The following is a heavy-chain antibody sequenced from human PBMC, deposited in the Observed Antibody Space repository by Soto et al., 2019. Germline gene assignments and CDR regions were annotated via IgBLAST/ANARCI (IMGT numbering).Heavy chain of an antibody. V-gene: IGHV1-18*01. CDR1: GYTFTSYG. J-gene: IGHJ3*02. D-gene: IGHD2-2*01. CDR3: ARPHQLPDAFDI. Sequence: ASVKVSCKASGYTFTSYGISWARQAPGQGLEWMGWISAYNGNTNYAQKLQGRVTMTTDTSTSTAYMELRSLRSDDTAVYYCARPHQLPDAFDIWGQGTMVTVSS. CDR2: ISAYNGNT.